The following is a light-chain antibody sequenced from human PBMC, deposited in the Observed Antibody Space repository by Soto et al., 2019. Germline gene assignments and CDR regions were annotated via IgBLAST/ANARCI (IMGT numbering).Light chain of an antibody. V-gene: IGKV3-15*01. CDR2: GAS. CDR1: QSVSSN. CDR3: QQYGSSPS. Sequence: EIVMTQSPATLSVSPGERATLSCRASQSVSSNLAWYQQKPGQAPSLLIYGASTRATGTPARFSGSGSGTDFTLTISRLDPEDFAVYYCQQYGSSPSFGQGTKVDIK. J-gene: IGKJ1*01.